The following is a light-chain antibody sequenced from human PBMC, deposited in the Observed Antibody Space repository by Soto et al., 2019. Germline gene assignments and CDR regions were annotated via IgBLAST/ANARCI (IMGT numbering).Light chain of an antibody. J-gene: IGKJ2*01. CDR2: WAY. Sequence: DIVMTQSPEYLAVSLGERATINCKSSQNVLYSANNKNLIAWYQQKPGQPPKLLIYWAYTRESGVPDRFSGSWSGRDFTLTISRLQAEDVAVYYCQQYYRPPRYTFGQGTRLEIK. CDR3: QQYYRPPRYT. V-gene: IGKV4-1*01. CDR1: QNVLYSANNKNL.